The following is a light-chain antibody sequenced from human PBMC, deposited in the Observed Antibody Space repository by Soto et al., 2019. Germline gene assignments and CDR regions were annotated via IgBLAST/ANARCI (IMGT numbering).Light chain of an antibody. V-gene: IGLV2-23*01. CDR2: EDT. CDR3: CSFAGARVM. CDR1: SSDVGSYYL. Sequence: QSALTQPASVSGSPGQSITISCTGTSSDVGSYYLVSWYQHHPGKAPKLIIYEDTKRPSGTSNRFSGSKSGNTASLTISGLQAEDEADYYCCSFAGARVMFGGWTKLTVL. J-gene: IGLJ3*02.